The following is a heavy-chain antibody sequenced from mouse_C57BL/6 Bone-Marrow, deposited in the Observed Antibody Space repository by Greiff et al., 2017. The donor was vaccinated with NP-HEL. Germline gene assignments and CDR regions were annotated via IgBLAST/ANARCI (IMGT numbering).Heavy chain of an antibody. V-gene: IGHV1-82*01. CDR1: GYAFSSSW. CDR2: IYPGDGDT. J-gene: IGHJ2*01. CDR3: ARMGVLGFDY. Sequence: QVQLQQSGPELVKPGASVKISCKASGYAFSSSWMNWVKQRPGKGLEWIGRIYPGDGDTNYNGKFKGKATLTADKYSSTAYMQLSSLTSEDSAVYFCARMGVLGFDYWGQGTTLTVSS.